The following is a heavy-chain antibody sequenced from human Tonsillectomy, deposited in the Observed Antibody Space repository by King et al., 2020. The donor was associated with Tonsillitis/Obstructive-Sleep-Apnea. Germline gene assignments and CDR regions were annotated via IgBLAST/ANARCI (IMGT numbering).Heavy chain of an antibody. Sequence: EVQLVQSGGGLVQPGGSLRLSCAASGFTFRSYDMHWVRQVTGKGLEWVSTIGTTGDTNYPGSVKGRFTISRDNAKNSGYLQMNSLRAGDTAVYYCARGWRAVAAIDYWGQGTLVTVSS. CDR1: GFTFRSYD. D-gene: IGHD6-19*01. CDR2: IGTTGDT. CDR3: ARGWRAVAAIDY. V-gene: IGHV3-13*04. J-gene: IGHJ4*02.